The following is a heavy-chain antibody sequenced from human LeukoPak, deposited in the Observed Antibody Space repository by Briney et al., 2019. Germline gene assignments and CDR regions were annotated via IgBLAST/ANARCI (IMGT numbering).Heavy chain of an antibody. V-gene: IGHV3-7*01. CDR3: ARIGYSSSSIDY. D-gene: IGHD6-13*01. Sequence: GGSLRLSCAASGFTFSWYWMSWVRQAPGKGLEWVANIKEDGSIKYYVDSVKGRITISRNNAKSSVYLQVNSQRAEDTACYYCARIGYSSSSIDYWGQGTLVAVSS. J-gene: IGHJ4*02. CDR2: IKEDGSIK. CDR1: GFTFSWYW.